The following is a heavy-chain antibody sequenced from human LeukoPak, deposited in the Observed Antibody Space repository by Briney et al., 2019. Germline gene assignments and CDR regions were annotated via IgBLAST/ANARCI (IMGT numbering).Heavy chain of an antibody. CDR1: GFTFSSYA. V-gene: IGHV3-23*01. CDR3: GSLGESYYMDV. Sequence: GGSLRLSCAASGFTFSSYAMSWVRQAPGKGLEWVSAISGSGGSTYYADSVKGRFTISRDNSKNTLYLQMNSLRAEDTAVYYSGSLGESYYMDVWGKGTTVTVSS. D-gene: IGHD3-16*01. CDR2: ISGSGGST. J-gene: IGHJ6*03.